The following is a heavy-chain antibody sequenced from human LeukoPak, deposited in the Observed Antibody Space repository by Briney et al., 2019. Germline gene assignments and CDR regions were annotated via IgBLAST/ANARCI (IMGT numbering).Heavy chain of an antibody. CDR2: INPNSGGT. Sequence: ASVKVSCKASGYTFTGYYMHWVRQAPGQGFEWMGRINPNSGGTNYAQKFQGRVTMTRDTSISTAYMELSRLRSDDTAVYYCAITIAARPFAYWGQGTLVTVSS. J-gene: IGHJ4*02. V-gene: IGHV1-2*06. D-gene: IGHD6-6*01. CDR3: AITIAARPFAY. CDR1: GYTFTGYY.